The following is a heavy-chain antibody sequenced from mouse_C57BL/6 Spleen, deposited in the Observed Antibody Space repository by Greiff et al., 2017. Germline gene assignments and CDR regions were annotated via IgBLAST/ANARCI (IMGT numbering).Heavy chain of an antibody. CDR2: IDPENGDT. CDR1: GFNIKDDY. V-gene: IGHV14-4*01. D-gene: IGHD4-1*01. Sequence: VQLKESGAELVRPGASVKLSCTASGFNIKDDYMHWVKQRPEQGLEWIGWIDPENGDTEYASKFQGKATITADTSSNTAYLQLSSLTSEDTAVYYCTTLGRHYAMDYWGQGTSVTVSS. J-gene: IGHJ4*01. CDR3: TTLGRHYAMDY.